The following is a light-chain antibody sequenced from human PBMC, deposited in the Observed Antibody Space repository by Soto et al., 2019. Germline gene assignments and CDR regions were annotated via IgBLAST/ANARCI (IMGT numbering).Light chain of an antibody. V-gene: IGKV3-15*01. Sequence: EIVMTQSPGTLSVFPGERVTLSCRASQSVSGYLDWFQQKPCQAPRLVLKRIFLRGIGVPARFSGSGSETEFTLTISGLQSEDSGVYYCLQHYAWPWTFGQGTQVEIK. CDR1: QSVSGY. J-gene: IGKJ1*01. CDR2: RIF. CDR3: LQHYAWPWT.